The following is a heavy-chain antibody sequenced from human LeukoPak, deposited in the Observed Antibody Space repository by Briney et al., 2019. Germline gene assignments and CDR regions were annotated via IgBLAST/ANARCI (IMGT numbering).Heavy chain of an antibody. V-gene: IGHV4-31*03. Sequence: PSQTLSLTCTVSGGSISSGGYYWSWIRQHPGKGLEWIGYIYYSGSTYYNPSLKSRVTISVDTSKNQFSLKLSSVTAADTAVYYCARSLLWFGEFPCFAYWGQGTLVTVSS. CDR2: IYYSGST. CDR3: ARSLLWFGEFPCFAY. CDR1: GGSISSGGYY. D-gene: IGHD3-10*01. J-gene: IGHJ4*02.